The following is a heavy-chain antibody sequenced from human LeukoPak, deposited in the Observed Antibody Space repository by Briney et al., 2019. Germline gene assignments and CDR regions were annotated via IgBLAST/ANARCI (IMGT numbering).Heavy chain of an antibody. J-gene: IGHJ6*01. CDR2: IYYSGST. V-gene: IGHV4-31*03. CDR1: GGSISSGGYY. CDR3: AREVVEDTAMDYYYYGMDV. D-gene: IGHD5-18*01. Sequence: PSETLSLTCTVSGGSISSGGYYWSWIRQHPGKGLEWIGYIYYSGSTYYNPSLKSRVTISVDTSKNQFSLKLSSVTAEDTAVYYCAREVVEDTAMDYYYYGMDVWGQGTTVTVSS.